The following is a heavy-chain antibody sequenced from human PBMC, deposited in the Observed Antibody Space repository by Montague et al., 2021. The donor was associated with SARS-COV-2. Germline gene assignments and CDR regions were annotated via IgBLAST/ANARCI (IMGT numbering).Heavy chain of an antibody. Sequence: SETLSLTCTVSGGTISSSSYYWGWIRQPPGKGLEWIGSIYYSGSTYCXPSLKSRVTISVDTSKNQFSLKLSSVTAADTAVYYCARVGRQQLVRLSGMDVWGQGTRVTVSS. CDR2: IYYSGST. CDR1: GGTISSSSYY. CDR3: ARVGRQQLVRLSGMDV. D-gene: IGHD6-13*01. J-gene: IGHJ6*02. V-gene: IGHV4-39*07.